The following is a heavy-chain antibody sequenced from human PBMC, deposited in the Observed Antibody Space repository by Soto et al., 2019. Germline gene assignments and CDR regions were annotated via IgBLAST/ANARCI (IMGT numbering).Heavy chain of an antibody. J-gene: IGHJ4*02. D-gene: IGHD3-3*01. CDR1: GYTFTSYG. V-gene: IGHV1-18*04. CDR3: ARRPYDFWSGYPDY. Sequence: GASVKVSCKASGYTFTSYGISWVRQAPGQGLEWMGWISAYNGNTNYAQKLQGRVTMTTDTSTSTAYMELRSLRSDDTAVYYCARRPYDFWSGYPDYWGQGTPVTVSS. CDR2: ISAYNGNT.